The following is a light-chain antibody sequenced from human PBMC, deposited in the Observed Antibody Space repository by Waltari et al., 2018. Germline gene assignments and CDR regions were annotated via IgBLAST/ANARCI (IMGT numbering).Light chain of an antibody. CDR2: KDS. Sequence: SYELTQPPSVSVSPGQTARITCSGDALPQPYAYWYQQKQGQAPVLVIYKDSERPPGIPERFSGSSSGTTVTLTISGVQAEDEADYYCQSADSSGTYDVVFGGGTKLTVL. CDR1: ALPQPY. CDR3: QSADSSGTYDVV. V-gene: IGLV3-25*03. J-gene: IGLJ2*01.